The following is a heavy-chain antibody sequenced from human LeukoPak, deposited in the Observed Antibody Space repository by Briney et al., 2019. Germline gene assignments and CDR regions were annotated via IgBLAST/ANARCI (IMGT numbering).Heavy chain of an antibody. CDR1: GYXFTGYY. Sequence: ASVKVSCKASGYXFTGYYIHWVRQAPGQGLEWMGWINPNSGGTNYAQKFQGRVTMTRDTSISTAYMELSRLRSDDTAVYYRARGPLRYCSSTSCYPRRDYYGMDVWGQGTTVTVSS. CDR3: ARGPLRYCSSTSCYPRRDYYGMDV. V-gene: IGHV1-2*02. D-gene: IGHD2-2*01. CDR2: INPNSGGT. J-gene: IGHJ6*02.